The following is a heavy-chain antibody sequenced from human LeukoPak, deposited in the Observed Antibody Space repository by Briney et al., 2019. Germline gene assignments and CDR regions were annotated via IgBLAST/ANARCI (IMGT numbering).Heavy chain of an antibody. CDR2: IYRSGTT. V-gene: IGHV3-66*01. D-gene: IGHD2-2*02. CDR1: GFSFSNNY. CDR3: ARSAGHTFDP. Sequence: GGSLRLSCAASGFSFSNNYMSWVRQAPGKGLDWVSVIYRSGTTYYADSVEGRFTISRDNSKNTLYLQMNSLRAEDTAVYYCARSAGHTFDPWGQGTLVTVSS. J-gene: IGHJ5*02.